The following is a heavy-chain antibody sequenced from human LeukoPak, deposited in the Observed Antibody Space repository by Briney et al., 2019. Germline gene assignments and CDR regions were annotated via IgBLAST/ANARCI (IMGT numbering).Heavy chain of an antibody. Sequence: GESQKISCKGSGYSFTRYWIGWVRQMSGKGLEWMGIIYPGDADIRYSPSFQGQVTISADKSISTAYLQWSSLKASDTAMYYCARLSGSPHPPFDYWGQGTLVTVSS. CDR2: IYPGDADI. D-gene: IGHD1-26*01. J-gene: IGHJ4*02. CDR1: GYSFTRYW. V-gene: IGHV5-51*01. CDR3: ARLSGSPHPPFDY.